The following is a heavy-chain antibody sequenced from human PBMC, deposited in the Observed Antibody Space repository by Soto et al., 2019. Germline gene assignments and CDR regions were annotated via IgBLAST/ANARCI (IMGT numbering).Heavy chain of an antibody. J-gene: IGHJ6*02. V-gene: IGHV3-74*01. Sequence: GGSLRLSCAASGFTFSSYWMHWVRQAPGKGLVWVSRINSDGSSTSYADSVKGRFTISRDNAKNTLYLQMNSLRAEDTAVYYCAREGTRFVYYYGMDVWGQGTTVTVSS. CDR1: GFTFSSYW. CDR2: INSDGSST. D-gene: IGHD3-10*01. CDR3: AREGTRFVYYYGMDV.